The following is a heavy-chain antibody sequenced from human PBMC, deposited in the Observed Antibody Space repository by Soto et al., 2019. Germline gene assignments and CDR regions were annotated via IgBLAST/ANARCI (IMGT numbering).Heavy chain of an antibody. CDR3: ARMFQGFFDY. D-gene: IGHD3-10*02. CDR2: IYYGGST. CDR1: GGSISSYY. V-gene: IGHV4-59*01. Sequence: SETLSLTCTVSGGSISSYYWSWIRQPPGKGLEWIGYIYYGGSTNYNPSLKSRVTISVDTSKNQFSLKLSSVTAADTAVYYCARMFQGFFDYWGQGTLVTVSS. J-gene: IGHJ4*02.